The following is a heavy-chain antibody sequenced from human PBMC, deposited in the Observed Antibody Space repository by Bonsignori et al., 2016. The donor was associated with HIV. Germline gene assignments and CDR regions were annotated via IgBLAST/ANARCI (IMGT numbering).Heavy chain of an antibody. CDR3: ARDYYYYYMDV. CDR2: IYSGGST. Sequence: WIRQPPGKGLEWVSVIYSGGSTYYADSVKGRFTISRDNSKNTLYLQMNSLRAEDTAVYYCARDYYYYYMDVWGKGTTVTVSS. V-gene: IGHV3-53*01. J-gene: IGHJ6*03.